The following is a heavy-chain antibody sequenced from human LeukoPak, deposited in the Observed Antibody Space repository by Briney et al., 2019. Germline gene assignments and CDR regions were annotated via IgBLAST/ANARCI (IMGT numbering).Heavy chain of an antibody. CDR1: GGTFSSYA. CDR2: IIPIFGTA. Sequence: GASVKVSCKASGGTFSSYAISWVRQAPGQGLEWMGGIIPIFGTANYAQKFQGRVTITADESTSTAYMELSSLRSEDTAVYYCARDHYSSSWYPGDWFDPWGQRTLVTVSS. J-gene: IGHJ5*02. V-gene: IGHV1-69*01. D-gene: IGHD6-13*01. CDR3: ARDHYSSSWYPGDWFDP.